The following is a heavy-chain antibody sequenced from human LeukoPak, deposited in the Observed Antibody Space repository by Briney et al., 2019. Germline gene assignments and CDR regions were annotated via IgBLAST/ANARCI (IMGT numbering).Heavy chain of an antibody. CDR3: ANGATVLTD. Sequence: GGSLRLSCAASGFTFSSYAMHWVRQAPGKGLEWVAVISYDGSNKYYADSVKGRFTISRDNSKNTLYLQMNSLRAEDTAVYYCANGATVLTDWGQGTLVTVSS. V-gene: IGHV3-30-3*01. CDR2: ISYDGSNK. J-gene: IGHJ4*02. D-gene: IGHD3-10*01. CDR1: GFTFSSYA.